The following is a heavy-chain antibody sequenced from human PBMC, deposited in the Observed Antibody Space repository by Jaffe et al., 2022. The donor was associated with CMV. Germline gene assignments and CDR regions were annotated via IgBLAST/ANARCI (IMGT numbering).Heavy chain of an antibody. V-gene: IGHV4-34*01. CDR1: GGSFSGYY. J-gene: IGHJ4*02. Sequence: QVQLQQWGAGLLKPSETLSLTCAVYGGSFSGYYWSWIRQPPGKGLEWIGEINHSGSTNYNPSLKSRVTISVDTSKNQFSLKLSSVTAADTAVYYCARAIAAAGQIDYWGQGTLVTVSS. CDR3: ARAIAAAGQIDY. CDR2: INHSGST. D-gene: IGHD6-13*01.